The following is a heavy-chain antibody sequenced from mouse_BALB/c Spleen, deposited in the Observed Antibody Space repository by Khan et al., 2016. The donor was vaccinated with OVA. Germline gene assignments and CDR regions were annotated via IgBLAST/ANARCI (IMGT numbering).Heavy chain of an antibody. J-gene: IGHJ4*01. Sequence: QVQLKESGPGLVAPSQSLSITCTVSGFSLTGYGVNWVRQSPGKGLEWLGMIWGVGSTDYISALKSRLSISKDNSKSQVFLKMNSLQTDDTARYYCARAYYANYREAMDYWGQGTSVTVSS. V-gene: IGHV2-6-7*01. CDR3: ARAYYANYREAMDY. D-gene: IGHD2-10*01. CDR2: IWGVGST. CDR1: GFSLTGYG.